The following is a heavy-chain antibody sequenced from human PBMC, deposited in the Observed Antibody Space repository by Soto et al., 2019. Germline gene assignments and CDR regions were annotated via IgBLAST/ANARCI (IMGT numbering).Heavy chain of an antibody. V-gene: IGHV3-53*02. CDR3: ASGTSGSLMVEGFDI. D-gene: IGHD1-26*01. Sequence: EVQLVETGGGLIQPGGSLRLSCAASGFTVSSNYMSWVRQAPGKGLEWVSVIYSGGSTYYADSVKCRFTISRDNSKNTLYLQMNSLRAEDTAVYYCASGTSGSLMVEGFDIWGQGTMVTVSS. J-gene: IGHJ3*02. CDR1: GFTVSSNY. CDR2: IYSGGST.